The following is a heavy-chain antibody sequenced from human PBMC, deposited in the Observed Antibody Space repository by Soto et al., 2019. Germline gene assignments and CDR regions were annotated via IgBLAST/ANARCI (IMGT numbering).Heavy chain of an antibody. CDR1: GFTFNSYA. CDR3: AKDPGGGTYYIYYLDY. J-gene: IGHJ4*02. D-gene: IGHD1-26*01. V-gene: IGHV3-23*01. CDR2: ISGGGGST. Sequence: GGSLSLSCVVSGFTFNSYAMSWVRQAPGKGLEWVSTISGGGGSTYYADSVKGRFTISRDNSKSTVYLQMNSLRAEDTAVYYCAKDPGGGTYYIYYLDYWGQGTLVTVSS.